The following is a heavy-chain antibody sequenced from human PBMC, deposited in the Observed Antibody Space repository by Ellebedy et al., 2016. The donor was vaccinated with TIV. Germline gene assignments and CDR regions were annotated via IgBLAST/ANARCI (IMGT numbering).Heavy chain of an antibody. CDR3: SRNIGDAFDM. CDR1: GFTFSSYW. V-gene: IGHV3-74*01. J-gene: IGHJ3*02. D-gene: IGHD2/OR15-2a*01. CDR2: IISDGSIT. Sequence: GESLKISCAASGFTFSSYWMHWVRQVPGKGLVWVSRIISDGSITNYADSVKGRFTISRDNAKNTLYLQMNSLRAEDMAVYYCSRNIGDAFDMWGQGTMVTVSS.